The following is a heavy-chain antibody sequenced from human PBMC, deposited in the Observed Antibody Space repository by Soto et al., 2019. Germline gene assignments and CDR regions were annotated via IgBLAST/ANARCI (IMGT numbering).Heavy chain of an antibody. CDR3: ARDLAAAGTGAFDY. CDR1: GGTFSSYA. Sequence: QVQLVQSGAEVKKPGSSVKVSCKAFGGTFSSYAISWVRQAPGQGLEWMGGNIPIFGTANYAQKFQGRVTITADESTSTAYMELSSLRSEDTAVYYCARDLAAAGTGAFDYWGQGTLVTVSS. J-gene: IGHJ4*02. V-gene: IGHV1-69*01. D-gene: IGHD6-13*01. CDR2: NIPIFGTA.